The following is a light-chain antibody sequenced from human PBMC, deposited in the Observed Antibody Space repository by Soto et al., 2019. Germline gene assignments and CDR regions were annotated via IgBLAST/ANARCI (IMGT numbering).Light chain of an antibody. CDR3: QQRSNWPPLLT. CDR1: QSVSSN. V-gene: IGKV3-15*01. CDR2: GAS. Sequence: EIVMTQSPATLSVSPGERATLSCRASQSVSSNLAWYQQKPGQAPRLLIYGASTRDNGVPARFSGSGSGTEFTLTISSLEPEDFAVYYCQQRSNWPPLLTFGGGTKVEIK. J-gene: IGKJ4*01.